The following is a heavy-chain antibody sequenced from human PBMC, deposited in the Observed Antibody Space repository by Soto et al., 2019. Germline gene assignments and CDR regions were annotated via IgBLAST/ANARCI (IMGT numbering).Heavy chain of an antibody. J-gene: IGHJ3*01. V-gene: IGHV1-8*01. CDR3: ARGGVSRGAFDL. Sequence: ASVKVSCKASGYSFSSYDINWVCQAAGQGLEWMGWMNPSSGNKAYAQKFQGRVAMTRNTSISTAYMELTSLTSEDTAAYYCARGGVSRGAFDLWGQGTVVTVSS. CDR2: MNPSSGNK. D-gene: IGHD3-10*01. CDR1: GYSFSSYD.